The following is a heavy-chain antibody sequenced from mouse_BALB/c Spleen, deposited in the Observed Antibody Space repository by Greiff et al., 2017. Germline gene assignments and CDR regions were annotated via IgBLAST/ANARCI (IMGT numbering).Heavy chain of an antibody. V-gene: IGHV6-6*02. CDR3: TAYYDLAWFAY. CDR1: GFTFSSYW. D-gene: IGHD2-4*01. Sequence: EVKVEESGGGLVQPGGSMKLSCVASGFTFSSYWMSWVRQSPEKGLEWVAEIRLKSDNYATHYAESVKGKFTISRDDSKSRLYLQMNSLRAEDTGIYYCTAYYDLAWFAYWGQGTLVTVSA. CDR2: IRLKSDNYAT. J-gene: IGHJ3*01.